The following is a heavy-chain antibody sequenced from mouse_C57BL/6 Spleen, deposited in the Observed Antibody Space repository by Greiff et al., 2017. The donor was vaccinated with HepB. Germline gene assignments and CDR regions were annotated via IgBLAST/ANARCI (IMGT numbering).Heavy chain of an antibody. CDR3: ARWGSAGYHYYAMDY. V-gene: IGHV1-82*01. D-gene: IGHD3-2*02. CDR1: GYAFSSSW. Sequence: VQLQQSGPELVKPGASVKISCKASGYAFSSSWMNWVKQRPGKGLEWIGRIYPGDGDTNYNGKFKGKATLTADKSSSTAYMQLSSLTSEDSAVYFCARWGSAGYHYYAMDYWGQGTSATVSS. CDR2: IYPGDGDT. J-gene: IGHJ4*01.